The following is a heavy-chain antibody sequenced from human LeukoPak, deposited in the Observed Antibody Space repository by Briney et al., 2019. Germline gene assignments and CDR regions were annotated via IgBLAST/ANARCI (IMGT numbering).Heavy chain of an antibody. V-gene: IGHV1-8*01. Sequence: ASVKVSCKTSGYTFTSFDLNWVRQATGQGLEWMGWMNPNTGNTGYAQKFQDRVTMTRNISISTAYMELSSLRSEDTAVYYCARDTHGYGDYLGDDFDIWGQGTRVTVSS. D-gene: IGHD4-17*01. J-gene: IGHJ3*02. CDR3: ARDTHGYGDYLGDDFDI. CDR1: GYTFTSFD. CDR2: MNPNTGNT.